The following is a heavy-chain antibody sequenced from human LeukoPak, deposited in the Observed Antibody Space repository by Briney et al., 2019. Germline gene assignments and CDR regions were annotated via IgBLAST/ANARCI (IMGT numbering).Heavy chain of an antibody. V-gene: IGHV4-39*07. J-gene: IGHJ4*02. CDR3: ARDPHSYGYGSFGY. D-gene: IGHD5-18*01. CDR2: IYYSGST. CDR1: GGSISSSSYY. Sequence: SETLSLTCTVSGGSISSSSYYWGWIRQPPGKGLEWIGSIYYSGSTYYNPSLKSRVTISVDTSKNQFSLKLSSVTAADTAVYYCARDPHSYGYGSFGYWGQGTLVTVSS.